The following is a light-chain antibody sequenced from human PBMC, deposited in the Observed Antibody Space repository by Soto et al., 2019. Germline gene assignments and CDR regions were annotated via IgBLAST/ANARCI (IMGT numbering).Light chain of an antibody. J-gene: IGLJ1*01. CDR3: SSSTSSSTHV. CDR1: SSDFGGYSF. CDR2: DVS. Sequence: QSALTQPASVSGSPGQSITISCTGTSSDFGGYSFVSWYQQHPGKAPKLMIYDVSNRPSGVSNRSSGSKSGNTASLTISGLQAEDEADYYCSSSTSSSTHVFGTGTKLTVL. V-gene: IGLV2-14*03.